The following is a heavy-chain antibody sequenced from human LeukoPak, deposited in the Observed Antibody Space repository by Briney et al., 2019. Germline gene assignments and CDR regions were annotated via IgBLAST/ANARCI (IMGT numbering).Heavy chain of an antibody. CDR1: GFTFSSYA. Sequence: GGSLRLSCAASGFTFSSYAMSWVRQAPGKGLEWVAVIWYDASNKYYADSVKGRFTISRDNSKNTLYLQMNSLRDDDTAVYYCVRGVGVSRFNYLDSWGQGTLVIVSS. J-gene: IGHJ4*02. V-gene: IGHV3-33*08. CDR3: VRGVGVSRFNYLDS. CDR2: IWYDASNK. D-gene: IGHD6-13*01.